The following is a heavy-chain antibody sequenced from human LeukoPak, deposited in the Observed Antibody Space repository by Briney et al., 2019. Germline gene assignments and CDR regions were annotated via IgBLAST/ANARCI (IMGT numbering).Heavy chain of an antibody. J-gene: IGHJ5*02. CDR2: IIPIFGTA. CDR3: ARDRITIFEVARYNWFDP. CDR1: GGTFSSYA. D-gene: IGHD3-3*01. V-gene: IGHV1-69*13. Sequence: ASVKVSCKASGGTFSSYAISWVRQAPGQGLEWMGGIIPIFGTAHYAQKFQGRVKITADESTRRAYMELSSLRSEDTAVYYCARDRITIFEVARYNWFDPWGQGTLVTVSS.